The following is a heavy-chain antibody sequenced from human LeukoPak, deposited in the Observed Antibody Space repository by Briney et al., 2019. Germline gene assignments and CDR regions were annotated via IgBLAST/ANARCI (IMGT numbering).Heavy chain of an antibody. CDR2: IWYDGSNK. D-gene: IGHD6-13*01. Sequence: GGSLRLSCAASGFTFSSYSMNWVRQAPGKGLEWVAVIWYDGSNKYYADSVKGRFTISRDNSKNTLYLQMNSLRAEDTAVYYCAREFGYSSSWPGWFDPWGQGTLVTVSS. J-gene: IGHJ5*02. V-gene: IGHV3-33*08. CDR1: GFTFSSYS. CDR3: AREFGYSSSWPGWFDP.